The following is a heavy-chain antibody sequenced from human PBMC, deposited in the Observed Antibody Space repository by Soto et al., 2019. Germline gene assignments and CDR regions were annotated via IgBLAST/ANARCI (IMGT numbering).Heavy chain of an antibody. D-gene: IGHD3-22*01. J-gene: IGHJ4*02. CDR1: GFSLSTSGVG. V-gene: IGHV2-5*02. CDR3: AHIKSRPSITMVVVVKGRYYFDY. Sequence: GSGPTLVNPTQTLTLTCTFSGFSLSTSGVGVGWIRQPPGKALEWLALIYWDDDKRYSPSLKSRLTITRDTSKNQVVLTMTNMDPVDTATYYCAHIKSRPSITMVVVVKGRYYFDYWGQGTLVTVSS. CDR2: IYWDDDK.